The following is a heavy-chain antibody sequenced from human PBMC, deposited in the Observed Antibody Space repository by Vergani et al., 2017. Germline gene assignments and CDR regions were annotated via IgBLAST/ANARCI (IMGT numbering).Heavy chain of an antibody. CDR3: ARYLRLLYILFDP. J-gene: IGHJ5*02. CDR1: GFTFNQYG. Sequence: QVQLVESGGGVVQPGRSLRLSCAASGFTFNQYGMHWVRQAPGKGLEWVTVTWYDGNNKQYADSVKGRFTISRDNSKSTMYLQMNSLRDEDTCVYYCARYLRLLYILFDPWVQATLVTVSS. CDR2: TWYDGNNK. V-gene: IGHV3-33*01. D-gene: IGHD2/OR15-2a*01.